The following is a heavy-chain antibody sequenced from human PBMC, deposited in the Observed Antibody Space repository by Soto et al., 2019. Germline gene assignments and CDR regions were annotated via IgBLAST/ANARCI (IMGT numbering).Heavy chain of an antibody. J-gene: IGHJ6*02. D-gene: IGHD3-16*01. Sequence: EVRLVESGGGLVKSGGSLRLSCSASGFTFSTYTMNWVRQAPGRGLEWVSNIDRFGSYSWYVDSAQGRFTISRDYAKNSLYLQMNSLRAEDTAVYYCARVGSTFARGRIGGVHYGLDVWGQGTTVTVSS. CDR3: ARVGSTFARGRIGGVHYGLDV. CDR2: IDRFGSYS. CDR1: GFTFSTYT. V-gene: IGHV3-21*03.